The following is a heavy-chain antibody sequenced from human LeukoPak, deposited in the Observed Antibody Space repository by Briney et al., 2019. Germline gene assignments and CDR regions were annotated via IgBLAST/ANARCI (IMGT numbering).Heavy chain of an antibody. J-gene: IGHJ4*02. CDR3: ASGRGIVGATNY. CDR1: GFTFSSYA. CDR2: ISYDGSNK. V-gene: IGHV3-30-3*01. D-gene: IGHD1-26*01. Sequence: SGGSLRLSCAASGFTFSSYAMHWVRQAPGKGLEWVAVISYDGSNKYYADSVKGRFTISRDNSKNTLYLQMNSLRAEDTAVYYCASGRGIVGATNYWGQGTLVTVSS.